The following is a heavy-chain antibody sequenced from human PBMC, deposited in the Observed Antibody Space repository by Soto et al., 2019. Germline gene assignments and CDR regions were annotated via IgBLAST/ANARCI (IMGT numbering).Heavy chain of an antibody. V-gene: IGHV1-18*01. D-gene: IGHD3-9*01. CDR1: GYTSTNYV. J-gene: IGHJ4*02. Sequence: QIQLVQSGSEVKKPGASVKLSCKASGYTSTNYVITWVRQAPGQGLEWMGWISVYNGNTNYTQKLQGKVSMTTDTSTNTAYMELRSLKSDDTAVYYCARMGTYYDILSGYYKLDYWGQGTLVTVSS. CDR3: ARMGTYYDILSGYYKLDY. CDR2: ISVYNGNT.